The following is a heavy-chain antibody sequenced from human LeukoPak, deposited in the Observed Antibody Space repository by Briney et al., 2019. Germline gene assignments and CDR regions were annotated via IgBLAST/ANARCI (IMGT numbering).Heavy chain of an antibody. V-gene: IGHV1-69*06. J-gene: IGHJ4*02. Sequence: SVKVSCKASGGTFSSYAISWVRQAPGQGLEWMGGIIPIFGTANYAQKFQGRVTITADKSTSTAYMELSSLRSEDTAVYYCASSQHSSSWYSNLSSLFGRGDQGGPFPFDYWGQGTLVTVSS. D-gene: IGHD6-13*01. CDR1: GGTFSSYA. CDR2: IIPIFGTA. CDR3: ASSQHSSSWYSNLSSLFGRGDQGGPFPFDY.